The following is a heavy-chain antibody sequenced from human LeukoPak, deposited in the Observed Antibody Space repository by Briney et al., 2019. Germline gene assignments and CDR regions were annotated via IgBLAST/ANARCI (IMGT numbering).Heavy chain of an antibody. CDR2: IYHSGST. J-gene: IGHJ6*04. V-gene: IGHV4-4*02. D-gene: IGHD6-13*01. CDR1: GGSISSSNW. Sequence: SETLSLTCAVSGGSISSSNWWSWVRQPPGKGLEWIGEIYHSGSTNYNPSLKSRVTTSVDKSKNQFSLKLSSVTAADTVVYYCARDRAYSSSWPYYYYGMDVWGKGTTVTVSS. CDR3: ARDRAYSSSWPYYYYGMDV.